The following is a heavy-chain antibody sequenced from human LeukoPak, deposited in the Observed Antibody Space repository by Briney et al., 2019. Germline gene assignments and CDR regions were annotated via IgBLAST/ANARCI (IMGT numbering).Heavy chain of an antibody. CDR2: IGTSSTTI. J-gene: IGHJ4*02. D-gene: IGHD4-23*01. Sequence: GGSLRLSCAASGFIFSSHGMNWVRQAPGKGLEWVSYIGTSSTTIYYADSVKGRFTISRDNAKNSLYLQMNSLRDEDTAVYYCARHDYGGNSGDSWGQGTLVTVSS. CDR3: ARHDYGGNSGDS. CDR1: GFIFSSHG. V-gene: IGHV3-48*02.